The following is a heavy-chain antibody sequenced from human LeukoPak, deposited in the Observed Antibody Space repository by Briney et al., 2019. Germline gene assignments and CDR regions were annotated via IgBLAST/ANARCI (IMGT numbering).Heavy chain of an antibody. CDR2: VYSSGST. CDR1: GGCISSYY. Sequence: SETLSLTCSVSGGCISSYYWSWIRHPAEKGLKWIGRVYSSGSTNYNPSLKSRVTMSVDTSKNQISLKLSSVTAADTAVYYCARVDPYYYYYGMDVWGQGTTVTVSS. D-gene: IGHD3-9*01. J-gene: IGHJ6*02. V-gene: IGHV4-4*07. CDR3: ARVDPYYYYYGMDV.